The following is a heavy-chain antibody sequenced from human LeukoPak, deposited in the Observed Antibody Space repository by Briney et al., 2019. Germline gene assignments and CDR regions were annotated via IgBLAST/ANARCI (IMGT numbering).Heavy chain of an antibody. V-gene: IGHV4-34*01. CDR3: ASGPSARADY. J-gene: IGHJ4*02. CDR1: GGSFSGYY. Sequence: SETLSLTCAVYGGSFSGYYWSWIRQPPGKGLEWIGEIKHRGSTNYNPSLKSRVTISVDTSNNQFSLKLSAVTAADTAVYYCASGPSARADYWGQGTLVTVSS. D-gene: IGHD6-6*01. CDR2: IKHRGST.